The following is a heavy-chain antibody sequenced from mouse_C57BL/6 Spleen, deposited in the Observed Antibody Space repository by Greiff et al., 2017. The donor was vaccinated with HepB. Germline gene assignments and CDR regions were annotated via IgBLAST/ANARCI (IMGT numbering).Heavy chain of an antibody. CDR3: ARDRDGGLRPGFAY. D-gene: IGHD2-4*01. CDR1: GFTFSSYA. Sequence: EVKVVESGGGLVKPGGSLKLSCAASGFTFSSYAMSWVRQTPEKRLEWVATISDGGSYTYYPDNVKGRFTISRDNAKNNLYLQMSHLKSEDTAMYYCARDRDGGLRPGFAYWGQGTLVTVSA. J-gene: IGHJ3*01. CDR2: ISDGGSYT. V-gene: IGHV5-4*01.